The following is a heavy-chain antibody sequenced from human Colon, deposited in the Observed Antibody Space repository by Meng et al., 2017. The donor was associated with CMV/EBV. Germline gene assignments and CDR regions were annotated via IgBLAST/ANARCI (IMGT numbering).Heavy chain of an antibody. D-gene: IGHD6-13*01. Sequence: GESLKISCTASGFNFSGFEMNWVRQAPGKGLGWVAVISYDGSNKYYADSVKGRFTISRDNSKNTLYLQMNSLRAEDTAVYYCARDRSSWYPYFQHWGQGTLVTVSS. V-gene: IGHV3-30*04. CDR3: ARDRSSWYPYFQH. CDR2: ISYDGSNK. CDR1: GFNFSGFE. J-gene: IGHJ1*01.